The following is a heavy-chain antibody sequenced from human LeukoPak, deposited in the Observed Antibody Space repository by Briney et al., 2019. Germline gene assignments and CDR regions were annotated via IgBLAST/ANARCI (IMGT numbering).Heavy chain of an antibody. V-gene: IGHV1-2*06. Sequence: GASVKVSCKASGYTFTGYYMHWVRQAPGQGLEWMGRINPNSGGTKYAQKFQGRVIMTRDTSISTAYMELSRLRSDDTAVYYCARERIRITMIVVVTNWFDPWGQGTLVTVSS. CDR1: GYTFTGYY. CDR2: INPNSGGT. D-gene: IGHD3-22*01. J-gene: IGHJ5*02. CDR3: ARERIRITMIVVVTNWFDP.